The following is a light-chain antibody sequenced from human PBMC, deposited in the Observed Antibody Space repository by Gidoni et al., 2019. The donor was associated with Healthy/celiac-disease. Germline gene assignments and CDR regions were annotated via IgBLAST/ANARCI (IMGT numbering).Light chain of an antibody. CDR1: QSVSSSY. CDR2: GAS. V-gene: IGKV3-20*01. CDR3: QQYGSSPWT. J-gene: IGKJ1*01. Sequence: EIVLTQSPGTLSLSPGERAILSCRASQSVSSSYLALYQQKPGQAPRLLIYGASSRATGIPDRFSGSGSGTDFTLTISRLEPEDFAVYYCQQYGSSPWTFGQGTKVEIK.